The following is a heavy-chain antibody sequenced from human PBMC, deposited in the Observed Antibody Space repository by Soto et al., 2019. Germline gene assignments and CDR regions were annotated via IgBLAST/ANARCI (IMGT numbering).Heavy chain of an antibody. Sequence: SETLSLTCAVSGGSITSANWWTWVRQPPGGGLEWIGEISHSGITNYKASLKSRVTMSVDKTKNDVSLKLTSVTAADTAVYYCARVLRGWFDPWGRGTPVTAPQ. CDR2: ISHSGIT. CDR3: ARVLRGWFDP. J-gene: IGHJ5*02. CDR1: GGSITSANW. V-gene: IGHV4-4*02.